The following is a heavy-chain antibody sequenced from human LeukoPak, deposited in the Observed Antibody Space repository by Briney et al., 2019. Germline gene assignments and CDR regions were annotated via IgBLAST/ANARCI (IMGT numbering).Heavy chain of an antibody. CDR3: ARAIEVGAMTPFDY. Sequence: PSETLSLTCTVSGYSISSDYYWGWIRQPPGKGLEWIGSIYHSGSTYYNPSLKSRVTISVDTSKNQFSLKLSSVTAADTAVYYCARAIEVGAMTPFDYWSQGTLVTVSS. J-gene: IGHJ4*02. V-gene: IGHV4-38-2*02. D-gene: IGHD1-26*01. CDR1: GYSISSDYY. CDR2: IYHSGST.